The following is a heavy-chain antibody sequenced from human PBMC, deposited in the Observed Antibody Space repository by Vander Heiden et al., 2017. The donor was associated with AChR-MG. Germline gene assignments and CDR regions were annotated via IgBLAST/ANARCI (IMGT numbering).Heavy chain of an antibody. J-gene: IGHJ4*02. V-gene: IGHV3-23*01. CDR1: GLTFSSYA. Sequence: EVQLLESGGGLAQPGGSLRLSCAASGLTFSSYAMGWVRQAPGKGLEWVSSVSSDASSTYYADSVRGRFSISRDNSKNTLYLQMNSLRAEDTAVYYCAKGGRNSFYAYWGQGALVTVSS. CDR3: AKGGRNSFYAY. CDR2: VSSDASST. D-gene: IGHD3-16*01.